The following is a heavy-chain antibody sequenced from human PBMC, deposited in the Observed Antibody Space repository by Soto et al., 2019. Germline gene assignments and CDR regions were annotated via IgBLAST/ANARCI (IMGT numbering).Heavy chain of an antibody. CDR1: GGSISSYY. J-gene: IGHJ6*02. CDR2: IYYSGST. V-gene: IGHV4-59*01. CDR3: ARGDGSVTAGYYYYGMDV. Sequence: QEQLQESGPGLVKPSETLSLTCTVSGGSISSYYWSWIRQPPGKGLEWIAYIYYSGSTNYNPSLKSRVTISVDTSKNPFSLKLSSVTAADTAVYYCARGDGSVTAGYYYYGMDVWGQGTTVTVSS. D-gene: IGHD1-26*01.